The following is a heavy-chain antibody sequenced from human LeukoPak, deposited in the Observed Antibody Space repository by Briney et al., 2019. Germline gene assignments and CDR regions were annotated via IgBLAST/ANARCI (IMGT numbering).Heavy chain of an antibody. Sequence: SETLSLTCTVSGGSISSYYWSWIQQPPGKGLEWIGYIYYSGSTNYNPSLKSRVTISVDTSKNQFSLKLSSVTAADTAVYYCARTIVVVVAATYYFDYWGQGTLVTVSS. CDR3: ARTIVVVVAATYYFDY. CDR1: GGSISSYY. J-gene: IGHJ4*02. D-gene: IGHD2-15*01. CDR2: IYYSGST. V-gene: IGHV4-59*08.